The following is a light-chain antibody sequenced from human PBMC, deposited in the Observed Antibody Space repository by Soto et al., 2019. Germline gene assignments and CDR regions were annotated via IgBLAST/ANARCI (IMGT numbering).Light chain of an antibody. J-gene: IGKJ4*01. CDR2: GTS. Sequence: EIVLTQSPGTLSLSPGERATLSCRASQSFISSYLAWYQQKSGQAPRLLIYGTSSRATGIPDRFSGSGSGTDFTLTVSSLEPEDFAVYYCQQRVNWPLTFGGGTKVDIK. CDR1: QSFISSY. V-gene: IGKV3D-20*02. CDR3: QQRVNWPLT.